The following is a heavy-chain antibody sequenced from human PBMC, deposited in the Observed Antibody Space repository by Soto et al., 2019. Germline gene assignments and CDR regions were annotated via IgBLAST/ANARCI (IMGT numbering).Heavy chain of an antibody. CDR2: ISYDGSNK. V-gene: IGHV3-30-3*01. Sequence: QVQLVESGGGVVQPGRSLRLSCAASGFTFSSYAMHWVRQAPGKGLEWVAVISYDGSNKYYADSVKGRFTISRDNSKNTLXXXXXXXXXXXXXXXXXXXXXXXXGEXWGQGTLVTVSS. CDR3: XXXXXXXGEX. CDR1: GFTFSSYA. J-gene: IGHJ4*02.